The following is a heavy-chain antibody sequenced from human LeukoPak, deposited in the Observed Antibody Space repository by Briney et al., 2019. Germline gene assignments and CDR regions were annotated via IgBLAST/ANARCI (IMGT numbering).Heavy chain of an antibody. CDR1: GGSISSYY. Sequence: PSETLSRTCTVSGGSISSYYWSWIRQPPGKGLEWIGYIYYSGSTNYNPSLKSRVTISVDTSKNQFSLKLSSVTAADTAVYYCARVGIAVAGSLNFDYWGQGTLVTVSS. D-gene: IGHD6-19*01. J-gene: IGHJ4*02. V-gene: IGHV4-59*01. CDR2: IYYSGST. CDR3: ARVGIAVAGSLNFDY.